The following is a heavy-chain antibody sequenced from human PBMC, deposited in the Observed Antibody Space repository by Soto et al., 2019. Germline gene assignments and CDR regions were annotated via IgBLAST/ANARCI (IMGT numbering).Heavy chain of an antibody. V-gene: IGHV1-24*01. D-gene: IGHD3-22*01. Sequence: QVQLVQSGAEGKKPGASVKVSCKVSGYTLTELSMHWVRPAPGKGLEWKGGFDPEDGETIYAQKFRGRVTMTEDTSTDTAYMELGSLRSEDTAVYYCATAGGGGSSGYVGAFDIWGQGTMVTVSS. J-gene: IGHJ3*02. CDR3: ATAGGGGSSGYVGAFDI. CDR2: FDPEDGET. CDR1: GYTLTELS.